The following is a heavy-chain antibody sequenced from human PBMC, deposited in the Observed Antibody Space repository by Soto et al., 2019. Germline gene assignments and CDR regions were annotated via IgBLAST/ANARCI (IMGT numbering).Heavy chain of an antibody. CDR3: AKPPDYNWNDY. Sequence: GGSLRLSCAASGFTFSNYAIRWVRQAPGKGLEWISAVSGSGGSTYYADSVKGRFTISRDNSKDTLYLQMNNLRAEDTAVYYCAKPPDYNWNDYWGQGTLVTVSS. CDR1: GFTFSNYA. CDR2: VSGSGGST. V-gene: IGHV3-23*01. J-gene: IGHJ4*02. D-gene: IGHD1-20*01.